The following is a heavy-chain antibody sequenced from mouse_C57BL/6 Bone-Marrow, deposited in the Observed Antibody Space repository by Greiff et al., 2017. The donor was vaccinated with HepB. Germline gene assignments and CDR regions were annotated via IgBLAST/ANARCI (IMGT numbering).Heavy chain of an antibody. CDR2: ISYDGSN. CDR3: ASSYDPFAY. J-gene: IGHJ3*01. V-gene: IGHV3-6*01. Sequence: ESGPGLVKPSQSLSLTCSVTGYSITSGYYWNWIRQFPGNKLEWMGYISYDGSNNYNPSLKNRISITRDTSKNQFFLKLNSVTTEDTATYYCASSYDPFAYWGQGTLVTVSA. CDR1: GYSITSGYY. D-gene: IGHD2-12*01.